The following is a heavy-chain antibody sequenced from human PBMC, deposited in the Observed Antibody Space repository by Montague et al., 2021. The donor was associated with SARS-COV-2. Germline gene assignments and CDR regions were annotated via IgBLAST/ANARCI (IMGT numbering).Heavy chain of an antibody. Sequence: SETLSLTCTVSGGSISSSSYYWGWIRQPPGKGLEWIGSIYYSGSTYYNPSFKSRVTISVDTSKNQFSLKLSSVTAADTAVYYCARQENSSGWFKPDAFDIWGQGTMVTVSS. CDR3: ARQENSSGWFKPDAFDI. D-gene: IGHD6-19*01. J-gene: IGHJ3*02. V-gene: IGHV4-39*01. CDR1: GGSISSSSYY. CDR2: IYYSGST.